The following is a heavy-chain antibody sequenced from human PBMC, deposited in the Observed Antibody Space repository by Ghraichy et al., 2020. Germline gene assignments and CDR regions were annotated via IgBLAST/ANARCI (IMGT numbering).Heavy chain of an antibody. CDR3: TRVGAVPVEYFQH. J-gene: IGHJ1*01. CDR1: GFTFGDYA. V-gene: IGHV3-49*03. D-gene: IGHD3-16*01. Sequence: GGSLRLSCTASGFTFGDYAMSWFRQAPGKGLEWVGFIRSKAYGGTTEYAASVKGRFTISRDDSKSIAYLQMNSLKTEDTAVYYCTRVGAVPVEYFQHWGQGTLVTVSS. CDR2: IRSKAYGGTT.